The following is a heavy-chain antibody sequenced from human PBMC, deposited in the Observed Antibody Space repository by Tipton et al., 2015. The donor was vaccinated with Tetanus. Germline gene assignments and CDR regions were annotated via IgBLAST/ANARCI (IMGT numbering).Heavy chain of an antibody. CDR1: GFTFSSYT. J-gene: IGHJ5*02. V-gene: IGHV3-48*02. CDR3: ARDFRPIFGVAQPFDP. Sequence: SLRLSCAASGFTFSSYTMNWVRQAPGKGLEWVSHISGTGTTVDYAGSVKGRFTISRDNAKNSLYLQMNSLRDEDTAIYYCARDFRPIFGVAQPFDPWGQGTLVTVSS. CDR2: ISGTGTTV. D-gene: IGHD3-3*01.